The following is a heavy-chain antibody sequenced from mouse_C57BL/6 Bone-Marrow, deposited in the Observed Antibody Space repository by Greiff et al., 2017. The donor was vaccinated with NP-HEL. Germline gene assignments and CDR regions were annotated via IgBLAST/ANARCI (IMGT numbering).Heavy chain of an antibody. J-gene: IGHJ3*01. CDR3: ARDYCSSYGFAY. V-gene: IGHV1-81*01. Sequence: QVQLQQSGAELARPGASVKLSCKASGYTFTSYGISWVKQRTGQGLEWIGEIYPRSGNTYYNEKFKGKATLTADKSSSTAYMELRSLTSEDSAVYFCARDYCSSYGFAYWGQGTLVTVSA. D-gene: IGHD1-1*01. CDR1: GYTFTSYG. CDR2: IYPRSGNT.